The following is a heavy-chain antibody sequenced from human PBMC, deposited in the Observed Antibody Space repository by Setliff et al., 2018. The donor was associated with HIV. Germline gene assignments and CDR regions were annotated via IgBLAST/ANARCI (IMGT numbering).Heavy chain of an antibody. CDR1: GFTFSNYA. CDR2: ITGSGRTT. CDR3: AKDYMENDY. D-gene: IGHD3-3*01. Sequence: GGSLRLSCAASGFTFSNYAMSWVRQAPGKGLEWVSAITGSGRTTYYADSVKGRFTISRDNSKNTLSLQMNSLRAEDTAVYYCAKDYMENDYWGQGTLVTVSS. V-gene: IGHV3-23*01. J-gene: IGHJ4*02.